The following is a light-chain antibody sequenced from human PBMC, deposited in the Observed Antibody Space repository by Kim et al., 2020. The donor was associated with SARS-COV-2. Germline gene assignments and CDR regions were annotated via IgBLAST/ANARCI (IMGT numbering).Light chain of an antibody. Sequence: DIQMTQSPSTLSASVGDRVIITCRASQNIDDWLAWYQHKPGKAPKLLIYMAYNLEKGVPSRFSGSGFGTEFTLTINSLQPDDFATYYCQQYQTYSFTFGPGTTVDIK. CDR1: QNIDDW. CDR2: MAY. CDR3: QQYQTYSFT. V-gene: IGKV1-5*03. J-gene: IGKJ3*01.